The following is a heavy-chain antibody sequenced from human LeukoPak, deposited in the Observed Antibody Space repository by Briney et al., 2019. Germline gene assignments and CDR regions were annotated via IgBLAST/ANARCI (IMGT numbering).Heavy chain of an antibody. D-gene: IGHD3-16*01. CDR3: ARGLYYEGSDY. J-gene: IGHJ4*02. CDR2: IYTSGST. Sequence: SQTLSLTCTVSGASISSYYWSWIRQPAGKGLEWIGRIYTSGSTNYNPSLKSRVTMSVDTSKNQFSLKLSSVTAADTAVYYCARGLYYEGSDYWGQGTLVTVSS. CDR1: GASISSYY. V-gene: IGHV4-4*07.